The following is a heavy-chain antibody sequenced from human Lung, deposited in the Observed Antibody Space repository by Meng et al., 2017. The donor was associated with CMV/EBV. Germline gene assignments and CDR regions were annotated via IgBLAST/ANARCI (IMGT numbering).Heavy chain of an antibody. CDR1: GFTFSSYA. CDR3: ARDPLSSRYYDFWSGYGGYYYYGMYF. CDR2: ISYDGSNK. V-gene: IGHV3-30-3*01. Sequence: GGSXRLXCAASGFTFSSYAMHXVRQAPGKGLEWVAVISYDGSNKYYADSVKGRFTISRDNSKNTLYLQMNSLRAEDTAVYYCARDPLSSRYYDFWSGYGGYYYYGMYFXGQGXTVTVSS. J-gene: IGHJ6*02. D-gene: IGHD3-3*01.